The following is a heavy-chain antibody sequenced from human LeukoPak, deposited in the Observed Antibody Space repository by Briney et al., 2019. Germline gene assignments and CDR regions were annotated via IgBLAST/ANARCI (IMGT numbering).Heavy chain of an antibody. CDR2: INQDGSEK. V-gene: IGHV3-7*01. CDR1: GFSFSTHA. D-gene: IGHD3-22*01. Sequence: GGSLRLSCAASGFSFSTHAMGWVRQAPGKGLEWVANINQDGSEKYYVDSVKGRFTISRDNAKNSLYLQMTSLRAEDTTIYYCARSGGYFPFDYWGQGTLVTVSS. J-gene: IGHJ4*02. CDR3: ARSGGYFPFDY.